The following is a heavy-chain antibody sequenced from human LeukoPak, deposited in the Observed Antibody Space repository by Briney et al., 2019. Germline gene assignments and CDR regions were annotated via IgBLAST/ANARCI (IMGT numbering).Heavy chain of an antibody. CDR1: GFTFSSYA. CDR2: ISDSGGRT. V-gene: IGHV3-23*01. CDR3: ASRQGLVATSFDY. D-gene: IGHD5-12*01. J-gene: IGHJ4*02. Sequence: PGGSLRLSCAVSGFTFSSYAMSWVRQAPGKGLEWVSDISDSGGRTYYADSVKGRFTISRDNSKNTLYLQINSLRAEDTALYYCASRQGLVATSFDYWGQGTPVAVSS.